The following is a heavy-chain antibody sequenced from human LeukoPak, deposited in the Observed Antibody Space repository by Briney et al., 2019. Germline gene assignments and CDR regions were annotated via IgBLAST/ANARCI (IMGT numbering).Heavy chain of an antibody. CDR2: MNPNSGNT. D-gene: IGHD2-2*01. Sequence: ASVKVSCKASGYTFTSYDINWVRQATGQGLEWMGWMNPNSGNTGYAQKFQGRVTMTEDTSTDTAYMELSSLRSEDTAVYYCASGVLCSSTSCSPGYYYYYMDVWGKGTTVTVSS. CDR1: GYTFTSYD. J-gene: IGHJ6*03. CDR3: ASGVLCSSTSCSPGYYYYYMDV. V-gene: IGHV1-8*01.